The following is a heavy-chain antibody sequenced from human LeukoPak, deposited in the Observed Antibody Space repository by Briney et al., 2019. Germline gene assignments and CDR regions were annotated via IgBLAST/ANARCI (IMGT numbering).Heavy chain of an antibody. D-gene: IGHD3-22*01. V-gene: IGHV1-58*02. CDR1: GFSFTSSA. Sequence: SVKVSCKASGFSFTSSAMQWVRQARGQRLEWIGWIVVGSGNTNYAQKFQERVTITRDMSTSTAYMELSSPRSEDTAVYYCAARGYYYDSSGYFVPDAFDIWGQGTMVTVSS. J-gene: IGHJ3*02. CDR3: AARGYYYDSSGYFVPDAFDI. CDR2: IVVGSGNT.